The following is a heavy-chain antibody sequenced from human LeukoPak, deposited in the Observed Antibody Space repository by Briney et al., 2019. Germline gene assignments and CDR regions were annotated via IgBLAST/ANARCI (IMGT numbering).Heavy chain of an antibody. Sequence: GESLKISCKGSGYSFTSYWIGWVRQMPGKGLEWMGIIYPGDSDTRYSPSFQGQVTLSADKSISTAYLQWSSLKASDTAMYYCARQEVGYSYGRYNYFDYWGQGTLVTVSS. V-gene: IGHV5-51*01. CDR1: GYSFTSYW. D-gene: IGHD5-18*01. CDR2: IYPGDSDT. CDR3: ARQEVGYSYGRYNYFDY. J-gene: IGHJ4*02.